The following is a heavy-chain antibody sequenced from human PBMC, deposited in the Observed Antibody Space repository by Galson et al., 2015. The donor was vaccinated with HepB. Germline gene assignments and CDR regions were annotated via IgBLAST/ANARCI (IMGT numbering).Heavy chain of an antibody. CDR3: ARGGSGRSSWYLNWFDP. J-gene: IGHJ5*02. Sequence: QSGAEVKKPGESLKISCQASGYNFTSYWIGWVRQMPGKGLEWMGVIYPGDSDTKYSPSFQGQATMSADKSISTAYLQWPSLKASDTAIYYCARGGSGRSSWYLNWFDPWGQGTLVTVSS. CDR1: GYNFTSYW. V-gene: IGHV5-51*03. D-gene: IGHD6-13*01. CDR2: IYPGDSDT.